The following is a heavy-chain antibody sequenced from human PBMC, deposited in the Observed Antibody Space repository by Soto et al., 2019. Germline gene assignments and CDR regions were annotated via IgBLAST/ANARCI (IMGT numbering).Heavy chain of an antibody. J-gene: IGHJ4*02. CDR2: ISYGGSNK. CDR1: GFTFSSYS. V-gene: IGHV3-30*18. CDR3: AKARRGVSPGDFDY. D-gene: IGHD3-10*01. Sequence: PGGSRRLSCAASGFTFSSYSMNWVRQAPGKGLEWVAVISYGGSNKYYADSVKGRFTISRDNSKNTLYLQMNSLRAEDTALYYCAKARRGVSPGDFDYWGQGTLVTVSS.